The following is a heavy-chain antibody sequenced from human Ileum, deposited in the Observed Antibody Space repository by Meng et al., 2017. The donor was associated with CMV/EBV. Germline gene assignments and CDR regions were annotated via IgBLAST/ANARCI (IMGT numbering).Heavy chain of an antibody. CDR1: GGSFSGYY. Sequence: VQFPQWGAGLLKPSETLSLTCAVDGGSFSGYYWSWIRQPPGKGLEWIGEINHSGSTNYNPSLKSRVTISVDTSKNQFSLKLSSVTAADTAVYYCARGRGNDYGDPERWFDPWGQGTLVTVSS. J-gene: IGHJ5*02. D-gene: IGHD4-17*01. CDR3: ARGRGNDYGDPERWFDP. V-gene: IGHV4-34*02. CDR2: INHSGST.